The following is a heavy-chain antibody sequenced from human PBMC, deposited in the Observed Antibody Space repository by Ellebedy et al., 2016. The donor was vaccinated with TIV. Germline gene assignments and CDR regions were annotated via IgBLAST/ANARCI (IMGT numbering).Heavy chain of an antibody. J-gene: IGHJ4*02. Sequence: ASVKVSCXASGYTFTSYGISWVRQAPGQGLEWMGWISAYNGNTNYAQKLQGRVTMTTDTSTSTAYMELRSLRSDDTAVYYCARDEVFRGSGGDCYGFDYWGQGTLVTVSS. CDR2: ISAYNGNT. CDR1: GYTFTSYG. CDR3: ARDEVFRGSGGDCYGFDY. V-gene: IGHV1-18*04. D-gene: IGHD2-21*02.